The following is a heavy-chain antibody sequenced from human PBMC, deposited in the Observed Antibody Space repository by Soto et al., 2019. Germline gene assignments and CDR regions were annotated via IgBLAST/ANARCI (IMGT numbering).Heavy chain of an antibody. CDR3: ARSGGGFSSGWYEFNWFDP. CDR2: IRNSGST. CDR1: GGPISSGGHY. J-gene: IGHJ5*02. Sequence: SETLSLTCTVSGGPISSGGHYWAWIRQHPGEGLEWIGFIRNSGSTLYNPSLKSRVSISVDTSKNQFSLKVNSVTVADTAVYFCARSGGGFSSGWYEFNWFDPWGQGTLVTVSS. D-gene: IGHD6-19*01. V-gene: IGHV4-31*03.